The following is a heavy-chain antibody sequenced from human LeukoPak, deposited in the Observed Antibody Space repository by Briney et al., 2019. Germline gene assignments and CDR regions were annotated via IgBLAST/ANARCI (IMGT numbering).Heavy chain of an antibody. J-gene: IGHJ4*02. CDR2: IRSKPDGGTA. CDR1: GFTVSSSY. D-gene: IGHD3-3*01. CDR3: TTGDFWSFFEY. Sequence: GGSLRLSCAASGFTVSSSYMSWVHQPPGKGLEWVGRIRSKPDGGTADYAAPVKGRFTISRDDSKNTLYLQMNSLISEDSAVYYCTTGDFWSFFEYWGQGTLVTVSP. V-gene: IGHV3-15*01.